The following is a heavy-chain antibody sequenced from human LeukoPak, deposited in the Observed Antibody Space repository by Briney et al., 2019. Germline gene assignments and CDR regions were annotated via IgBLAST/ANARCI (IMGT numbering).Heavy chain of an antibody. CDR2: INPNSGGT. CDR1: GYTFTGYY. V-gene: IGHV1-2*02. D-gene: IGHD3-10*01. CDR3: ASWNYYGSGSYYERDY. Sequence: ASVKVSCKASGYTFTGYYMHWVRQAPGQGLEWMGWINPNSGGTNYAQKFQGRVTMTRDTSISTAYMELSRLRSDDTAVYYCASWNYYGSGSYYERDYWGQGTLVTVSS. J-gene: IGHJ4*02.